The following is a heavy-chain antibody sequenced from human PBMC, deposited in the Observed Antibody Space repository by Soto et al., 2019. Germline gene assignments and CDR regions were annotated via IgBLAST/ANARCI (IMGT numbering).Heavy chain of an antibody. CDR1: GFTFGSHW. D-gene: IGHD3-22*01. CDR3: ARFGTSYDTSGFLY. Sequence: EVQLVESGGGLVQRGGSLRLSCAASGFTFGSHWMHWVRQAPGKGLVYVSRISSGGTTTNYAESVKGRFTISRDNARNTLYLQMNSLRVEDTAVYYCARFGTSYDTSGFLYWGQGTPVTVSS. V-gene: IGHV3-74*01. J-gene: IGHJ4*02. CDR2: ISSGGTTT.